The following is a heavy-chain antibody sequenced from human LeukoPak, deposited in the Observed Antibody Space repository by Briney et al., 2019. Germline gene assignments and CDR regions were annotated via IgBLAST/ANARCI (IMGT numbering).Heavy chain of an antibody. J-gene: IGHJ4*02. CDR3: ARQRAVAGNNDY. CDR2: IYYSGST. Sequence: SETLSLTCTVSGGSISSYYWSWIRQPPGKGLEWIGYIYYSGSTNYNPSLKSRVTISIDTSKNQCSLKLSSVTAADTAVYYCARQRAVAGNNDYWGQGTLVTVSS. V-gene: IGHV4-59*08. D-gene: IGHD6-19*01. CDR1: GGSISSYY.